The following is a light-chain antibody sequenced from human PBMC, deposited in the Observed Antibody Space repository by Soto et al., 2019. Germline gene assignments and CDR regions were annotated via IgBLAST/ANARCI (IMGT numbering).Light chain of an antibody. CDR2: EDR. CDR1: SSNVGGDNY. Sequence: QSALTQPASVSGSPGQSITISCTGTSSNVGGDNYVYWYQQLPGKAPKLMIYEDRIRPSGVSNRFSGSKSGNTASLAITGLQAEDEADYYCRSYASSSTVGVFGGGTKLTVL. V-gene: IGLV2-14*01. J-gene: IGLJ3*02. CDR3: RSYASSSTVGV.